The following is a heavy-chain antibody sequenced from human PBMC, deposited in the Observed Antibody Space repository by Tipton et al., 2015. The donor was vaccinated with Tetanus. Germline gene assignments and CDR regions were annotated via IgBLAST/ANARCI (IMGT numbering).Heavy chain of an antibody. V-gene: IGHV4-34*01. J-gene: IGHJ5*02. Sequence: GLVKPSDTLSLTCAVYGGSLSRYYWTWIRQPPGKGLEWIGEVDDSGSTNYSPSLKSRVTISLDTSKNEFSLTLSSVTAADTVVYYCARGVPYSTTMGSDWFDPWGQGTLVTVSS. CDR2: VDDSGST. D-gene: IGHD2-2*01. CDR3: ARGVPYSTTMGSDWFDP. CDR1: GGSLSRYY.